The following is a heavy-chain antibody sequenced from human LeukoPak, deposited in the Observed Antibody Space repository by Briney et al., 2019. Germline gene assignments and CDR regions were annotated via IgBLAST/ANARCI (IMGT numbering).Heavy chain of an antibody. D-gene: IGHD1-26*01. CDR2: ISYDGSNK. Sequence: GGSLRLSCAASGFTFSSYAMHWVRQAPGKGLEWVAVISYDGSNKYYADSVKGRFTISRDNSKNTLYLQMNSLRAEDTAVYYCAKEIRYSGSYYYYYYMDVWGKGTTVTVSS. CDR1: GFTFSSYA. CDR3: AKEIRYSGSYYYYYYMDV. V-gene: IGHV3-30*04. J-gene: IGHJ6*03.